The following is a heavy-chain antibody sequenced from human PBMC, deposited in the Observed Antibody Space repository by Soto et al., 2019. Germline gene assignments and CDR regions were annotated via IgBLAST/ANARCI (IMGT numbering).Heavy chain of an antibody. CDR2: IYSTGST. D-gene: IGHD2-8*01. CDR1: GGSIRSGGYF. J-gene: IGHJ4*02. CDR3: ARLNSGLYQSFDS. Sequence: QVQLEASGPGLVKPSQTVSLTCSASGGSIRSGGYFWTWIRQHPGKGLEYIGHIYSTGSTYYIPSLRRRLTMSLDTSKNQFSLNLTSVTAADTALYFCARLNSGLYQSFDSWGQGALVTVSS. V-gene: IGHV4-31*03.